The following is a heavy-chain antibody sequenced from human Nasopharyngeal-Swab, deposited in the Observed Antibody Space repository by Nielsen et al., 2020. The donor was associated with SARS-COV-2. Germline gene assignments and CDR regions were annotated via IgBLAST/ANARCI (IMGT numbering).Heavy chain of an antibody. J-gene: IGHJ4*02. CDR2: IKQDGSEK. CDR3: ASNNYGGGY. Sequence: GESLQISCAASGFTFCSYWMSWVRQAPGKGLEWVANIKQDGSEKYYVDSVKGRFTISRDNAKNSLYLQMNSLRVEDTAVDNCASNNYGGGYWGQGTLVTVSS. D-gene: IGHD4-17*01. CDR1: GFTFCSYW. V-gene: IGHV3-7*01.